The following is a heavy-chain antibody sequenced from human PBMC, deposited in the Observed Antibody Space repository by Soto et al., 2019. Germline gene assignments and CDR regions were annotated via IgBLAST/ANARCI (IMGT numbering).Heavy chain of an antibody. CDR2: ISSSSSYT. CDR3: ERDKVWWDPDYYYYGMDV. Sequence: QVQLVESGGGLVKPGGSLRLSCAASGFTFSDYYMSWIRQAPGKGLEWVSYISSSSSYTNYADSVKGRFTISRDNAKNSLYLQMNSLRAEDTAVYYCERDKVWWDPDYYYYGMDVWGQGTTVTVSS. CDR1: GFTFSDYY. D-gene: IGHD2-21*01. V-gene: IGHV3-11*06. J-gene: IGHJ6*02.